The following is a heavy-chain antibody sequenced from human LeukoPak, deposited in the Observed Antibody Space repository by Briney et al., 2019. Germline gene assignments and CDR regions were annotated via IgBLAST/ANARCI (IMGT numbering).Heavy chain of an antibody. Sequence: PSETLSLTCAVYGGSFSGYYWSWIRQPPGKGLEWIGEINHSGSTNYNPSLKSRVTISVDTSKNQFSLKLSSVTAADTAVYYCARGKVRQWLVFKFCHYYVDYWGQGTLVTVSS. CDR2: INHSGST. CDR1: GGSFSGYY. CDR3: ARGKVRQWLVFKFCHYYVDY. D-gene: IGHD6-19*01. J-gene: IGHJ4*02. V-gene: IGHV4-34*01.